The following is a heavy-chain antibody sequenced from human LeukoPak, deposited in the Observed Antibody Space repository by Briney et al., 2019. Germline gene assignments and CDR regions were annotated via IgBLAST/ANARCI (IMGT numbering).Heavy chain of an antibody. J-gene: IGHJ5*02. V-gene: IGHV2-5*02. CDR2: IYWDGGK. D-gene: IGHD3-10*01. CDR1: GFSLPTSGVG. Sequence: APGPTLAKPTQTLTVTCIFSGFSLPTSGVGVGWIRQPPAKALETLPIIYWDGGKRYSTSLKSRLNITKGTSKNQVVLTMTTIDPVDRATYYYAATEVFVTFGESSTVPPNHWGQGTLVTVSS. CDR3: AATEVFVTFGESSTVPPNH.